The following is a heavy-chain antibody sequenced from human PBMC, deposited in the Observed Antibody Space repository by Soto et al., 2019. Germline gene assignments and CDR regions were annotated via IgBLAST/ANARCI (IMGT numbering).Heavy chain of an antibody. CDR1: GGSIRSSSYY. J-gene: IGHJ6*02. Sequence: PSETLSLTCTFSGGSIRSSSYYLGWIRQPPGKGLEWIGSIYYSGSTYYNPSLKSRVTISVDTSKNQFSLKLSSVTAADTAVYYCARGGWWFGELLINYYYYGMDVWGQGTTVTVSS. D-gene: IGHD3-10*01. CDR2: IYYSGST. CDR3: ARGGWWFGELLINYYYYGMDV. V-gene: IGHV4-39*07.